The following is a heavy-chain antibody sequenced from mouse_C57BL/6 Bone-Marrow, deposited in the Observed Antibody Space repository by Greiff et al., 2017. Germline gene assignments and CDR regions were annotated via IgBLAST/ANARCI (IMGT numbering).Heavy chain of an antibody. CDR3: ERGGVQCPVYFDY. CDR2: ILPGSGGT. CDR1: GYTFTGYW. V-gene: IGHV1-9*01. J-gene: IGHJ2*01. Sequence: QVQLQQPGAELMKPGASVKLSCKATGYTFTGYWIEWVKQRPGHGLEWIGEILPGSGGTNYNEKFKGKATFTAATSSNTAYMQLSSLTTEDSASYYCERGGVQCPVYFDYWGQGTTVTVSA. D-gene: IGHD2-14*01.